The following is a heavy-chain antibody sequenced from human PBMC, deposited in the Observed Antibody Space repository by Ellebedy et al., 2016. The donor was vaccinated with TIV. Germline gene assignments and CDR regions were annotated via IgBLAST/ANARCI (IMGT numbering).Heavy chain of an antibody. J-gene: IGHJ6*02. V-gene: IGHV3-48*01. Sequence: GESLKISCAASGFTFSSYSMNWVRQAPGKGLEWVSYISSSSSTIYFADAVKGRFTISRDNAKTSLYLQMNSLRAEDTAVYYCAKHDDDILTGRNAMDVWGQGTTVTVSS. CDR3: AKHDDDILTGRNAMDV. CDR1: GFTFSSYS. D-gene: IGHD3-9*01. CDR2: ISSSSSTI.